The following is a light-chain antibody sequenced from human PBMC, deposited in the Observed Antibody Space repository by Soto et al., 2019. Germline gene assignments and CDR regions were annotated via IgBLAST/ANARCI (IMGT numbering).Light chain of an antibody. CDR3: AAWDDSLSGNVV. Sequence: QSVLTQPPSASGTPGQRVTISCSGSSSNIGRNYVYWYQQVPGTAPKLLIYRNSQRPSGVPDRFSGSKSGTSASLAISGLRSEDEADYYCAAWDDSLSGNVVFGGGTQLTVL. CDR2: RNS. J-gene: IGLJ7*01. CDR1: SSNIGRNY. V-gene: IGLV1-47*01.